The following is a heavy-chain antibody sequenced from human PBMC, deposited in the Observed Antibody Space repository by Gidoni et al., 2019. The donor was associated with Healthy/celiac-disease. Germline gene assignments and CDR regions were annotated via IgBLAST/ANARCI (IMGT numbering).Heavy chain of an antibody. V-gene: IGHV4-34*01. CDR2: INHSGRT. D-gene: IGHD1-26*01. CDR1: GGSFSGYY. Sequence: QVQLQQWGAGLLKPSETLSLTFAVYGGSFSGYYWSWIRQPPGKGLEWIGEINHSGRTNYNPSLKSRVTISVDTSKNQFSLKLSSVTAADTAVYYCARGSGSYFPFDYWGQGTLVTVSS. CDR3: ARGSGSYFPFDY. J-gene: IGHJ4*02.